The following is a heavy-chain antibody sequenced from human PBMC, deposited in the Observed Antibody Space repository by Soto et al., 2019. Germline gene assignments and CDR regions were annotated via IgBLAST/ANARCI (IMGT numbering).Heavy chain of an antibody. V-gene: IGHV3-33*01. Sequence: QVQLVESGGGGVQPGRSLRLSCEASGFTFSTYGMHWVRQAPGKGLEWVAVIWDDGGDKYYGDSVKGRFTISRDNSKNTVYLQMNTLRAEDTAVYYCARMVGHYYGMDVWGQGTTVTVSS. D-gene: IGHD2-15*01. CDR1: GFTFSTYG. CDR2: IWDDGGDK. CDR3: ARMVGHYYGMDV. J-gene: IGHJ6*02.